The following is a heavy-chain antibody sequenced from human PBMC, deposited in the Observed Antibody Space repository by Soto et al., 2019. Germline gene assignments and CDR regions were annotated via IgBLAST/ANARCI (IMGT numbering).Heavy chain of an antibody. J-gene: IGHJ4*02. Sequence: EVQLVESGGGLVQPGGSLRLSCAASGFNFGNNWMHWVRQAPGKGLEWVSRMNSDGRTTNYADSVKGRFTVSRDNAKNTLYLQINSLRAEDTAVYYCATAEVDYWGTGTLVTVSA. V-gene: IGHV3-74*01. CDR2: MNSDGRTT. CDR1: GFNFGNNW. CDR3: ATAEVDY.